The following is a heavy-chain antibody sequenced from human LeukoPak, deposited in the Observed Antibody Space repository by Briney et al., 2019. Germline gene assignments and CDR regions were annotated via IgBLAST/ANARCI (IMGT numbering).Heavy chain of an antibody. CDR1: GGSISSGSYY. CDR3: AVENYGDYLLYNWFDP. V-gene: IGHV4-61*02. D-gene: IGHD4-17*01. J-gene: IGHJ5*02. Sequence: PSETLSLTCTVSGGSISSGSYYWSWIRQPAGKGLEWIGRFYTSGSTNYNPSLKSRVTISVDTSNNQFSLKLSSVTAADTAVYYCAVENYGDYLLYNWFDPWGQGTLVTVSS. CDR2: FYTSGST.